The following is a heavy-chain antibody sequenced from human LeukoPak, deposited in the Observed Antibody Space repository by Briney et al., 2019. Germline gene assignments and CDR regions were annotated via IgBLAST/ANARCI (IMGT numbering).Heavy chain of an antibody. V-gene: IGHV3-21*01. J-gene: IGHJ4*02. CDR3: ARGIYGDPSDY. CDR1: GFTFSSYS. Sequence: GGSLRLSCAAPGFTFSSYSMNWVRQAPGKGLEWVSSISSSSSYIYYADSVKGRFTISRDNAKNSLYLQMNSLRAEDTAVYYCARGIYGDPSDYWGQGTLVTVSS. D-gene: IGHD4-17*01. CDR2: ISSSSSYI.